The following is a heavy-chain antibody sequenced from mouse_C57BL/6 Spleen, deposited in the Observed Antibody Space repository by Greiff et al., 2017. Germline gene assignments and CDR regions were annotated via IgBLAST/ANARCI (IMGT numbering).Heavy chain of an antibody. CDR2: IDPSDSET. J-gene: IGHJ4*01. D-gene: IGHD1-1*01. V-gene: IGHV1-52*01. CDR1: GYTFTSYW. Sequence: VQLQQPGAELVRPGSSVKLSCKASGYTFTSYWMHWVKQRPIQGLEWIGNIDPSDSETHYNQKFKDKATLTVDKSSSTAYMQLSSLTSEDSAVYYCARRGFITTVVATDYYAMDYWGQGTSVTVSS. CDR3: ARRGFITTVVATDYYAMDY.